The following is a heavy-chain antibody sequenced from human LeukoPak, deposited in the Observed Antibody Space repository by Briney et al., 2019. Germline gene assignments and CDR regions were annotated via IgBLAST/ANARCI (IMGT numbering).Heavy chain of an antibody. V-gene: IGHV4-39*01. Sequence: SETLSLTCTVSGGSISSSSYYWGWIRQPPGKGLEWIGSIYYSGSTYYNPSLKSRVTISVDTSKNQFSLKLSSVTAADTAVYYCVVGEYSGYDSDYWGQGTLVTVSS. CDR3: VVGEYSGYDSDY. CDR1: GGSISSSSYY. J-gene: IGHJ4*02. CDR2: IYYSGST. D-gene: IGHD5-12*01.